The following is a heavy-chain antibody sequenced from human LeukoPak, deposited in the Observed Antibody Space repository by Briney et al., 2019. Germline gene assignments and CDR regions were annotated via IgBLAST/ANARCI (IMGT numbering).Heavy chain of an antibody. Sequence: GASVNVSCKASGGAFSIYAISWVRQAPGQGLEWMGGIIPIFGTADYAQKFQGRVTITADESTSTAYMELSSLRSEDTAVYYCARGGITGYYYGSGSYYNPLGYFDYWGQGTLVTVSS. D-gene: IGHD3-10*01. CDR2: IIPIFGTA. J-gene: IGHJ4*02. CDR1: GGAFSIYA. CDR3: ARGGITGYYYGSGSYYNPLGYFDY. V-gene: IGHV1-69*01.